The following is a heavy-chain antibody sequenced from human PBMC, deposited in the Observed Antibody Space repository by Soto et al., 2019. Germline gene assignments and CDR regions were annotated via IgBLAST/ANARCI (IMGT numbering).Heavy chain of an antibody. CDR3: ARHNNRYSSGWYGHYYYYYGMDV. Sequence: SETLSLTCAVYGGSFSGYSWTWIRQPPGTGLEWIGEINHTGSTNYNPSLKSRVTISVDTSKNQFSLKLSSVTAADTAVYYCARHNNRYSSGWYGHYYYYYGMDVWGQGTTVTVSS. D-gene: IGHD6-19*01. CDR2: INHTGST. V-gene: IGHV4-34*01. CDR1: GGSFSGYS. J-gene: IGHJ6*02.